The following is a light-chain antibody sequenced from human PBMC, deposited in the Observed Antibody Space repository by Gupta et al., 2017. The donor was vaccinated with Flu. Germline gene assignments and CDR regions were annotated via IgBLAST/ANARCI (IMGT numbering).Light chain of an antibody. Sequence: QTVVTQEPSLTESPGGTVTLTCASSTGAVTGTHYVNWFQQKPGQAPMARIYSTNKKHSWTPARFSGALLGGKAVMKVSGVQPEDYSSESCLVYYPGTWVFGGGTKLTVL. CDR1: TGAVTGTHY. V-gene: IGLV7-43*01. J-gene: IGLJ3*02. CDR3: LVYYPGTWV. CDR2: STN.